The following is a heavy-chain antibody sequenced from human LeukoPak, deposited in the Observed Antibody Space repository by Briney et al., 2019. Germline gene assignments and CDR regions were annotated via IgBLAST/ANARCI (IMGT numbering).Heavy chain of an antibody. D-gene: IGHD5-18*01. CDR3: ARAQRGYSYGAHYYYYYGMDV. CDR2: IYYSGST. J-gene: IGHJ6*02. CDR1: GGSISSYY. V-gene: IGHV4-59*01. Sequence: SETLSLTCTVSGGSISSYYWSWIRQPPGKGLEWIGYIYYSGSTNYNPSLESRVTISVDTSKNQFSLKLSSVTAADAAVYYCARAQRGYSYGAHYYYYYGMDVWGQGTTVTVSS.